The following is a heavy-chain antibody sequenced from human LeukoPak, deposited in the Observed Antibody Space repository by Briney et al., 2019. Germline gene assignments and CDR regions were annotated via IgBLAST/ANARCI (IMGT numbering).Heavy chain of an antibody. J-gene: IGHJ4*02. V-gene: IGHV3-30*02. CDR2: IRYDGINK. CDR3: AKLTGTFDY. CDR1: GFTFSSYG. Sequence: GGSLRLSCAASGFTFSSYGMHWVRQAPGKGLEWVAFIRYDGINKYYADSVKGRFTISRDNSKNTLYLQMNRLRAEDTAVYYCAKLTGTFDYWGQGTLVTVSS. D-gene: IGHD7-27*01.